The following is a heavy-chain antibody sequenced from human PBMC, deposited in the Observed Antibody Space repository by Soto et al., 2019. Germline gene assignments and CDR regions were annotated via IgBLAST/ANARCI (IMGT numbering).Heavy chain of an antibody. CDR1: GLTFRTFA. CDR3: AKGGLGDYYYYAMDV. D-gene: IGHD3-16*01. CDR2: ISGSGGRT. J-gene: IGHJ6*02. Sequence: VQLLESGGRSVKPGGSLRLSCAAAGLTFRTFAMNWVRQAPGKGLEWVSGISGSGGRTYYLDSVKGRFTLSRDNSKNTLYLQMNSLRPEDTAVYYCAKGGLGDYYYYAMDVWGQGTTVTVSS. V-gene: IGHV3-23*01.